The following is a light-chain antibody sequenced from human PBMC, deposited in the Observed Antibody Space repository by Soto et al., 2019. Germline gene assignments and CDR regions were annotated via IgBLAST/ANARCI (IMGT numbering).Light chain of an antibody. J-gene: IGLJ2*01. CDR1: SSDVGGYNY. CDR3: CSYAGSYTKI. V-gene: IGLV2-11*01. CDR2: DVS. Sequence: QSALTQPRSVSGSPGQSVTISCTGTSSDVGGYNYVSWNQQHPGKAPKLMIYDVSKRPSGVPDRFSGSKSGNTASLTISGLQAEDEADYYCCSYAGSYTKIFGGGTKVTVL.